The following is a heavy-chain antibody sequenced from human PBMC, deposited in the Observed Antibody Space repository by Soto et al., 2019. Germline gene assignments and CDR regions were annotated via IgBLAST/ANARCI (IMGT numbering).Heavy chain of an antibody. CDR3: ASSGSYQPFDY. V-gene: IGHV3-72*01. D-gene: IGHD1-26*01. J-gene: IGHJ4*02. CDR2: SRNRAKSYST. CDR1: GFTFSDHY. Sequence: EVQLVESGGGLVQPGGSLRLSCAASGFTFSDHYMDWVRPAPGKGLEWVGRSRNRAKSYSTEYAASVKGRFTISRDDSTNSLYLPMNSLITDDTAGYYCASSGSYQPFDYWCLGTRVTVSS.